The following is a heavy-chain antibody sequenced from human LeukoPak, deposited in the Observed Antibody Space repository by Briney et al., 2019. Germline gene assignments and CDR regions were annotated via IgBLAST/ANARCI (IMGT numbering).Heavy chain of an antibody. CDR2: TYYKSKWYN. V-gene: IGHV6-1*01. CDR3: ARVSSPWSPRDAFDI. J-gene: IGHJ3*02. D-gene: IGHD1-26*01. Sequence: SQTLSLTCAISGDSVSSNSATWNWIRQSPSRGLEWLGRTYYKSKWYNDYAASVKSRITINSDTSKNQFSLQLNSVTPEDTAVYYCARVSSPWSPRDAFDIWGQGTMVTVSS. CDR1: GDSVSSNSAT.